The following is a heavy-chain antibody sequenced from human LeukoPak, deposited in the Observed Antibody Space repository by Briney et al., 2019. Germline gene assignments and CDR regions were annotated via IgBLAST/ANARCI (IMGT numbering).Heavy chain of an antibody. CDR1: GFTFSSYA. CDR3: AKDRYSSSWYFDY. Sequence: GGSLRLSCAASGFTFSSYAMSWVRQAPGKGLEWVSAISGSGGSTYYADSVKGRFTISRDNSKNTLYLQMNSLRAEDTAVYHCAKDRYSSSWYFDYWGQGTLVTVSS. D-gene: IGHD6-13*01. J-gene: IGHJ4*02. CDR2: ISGSGGST. V-gene: IGHV3-23*01.